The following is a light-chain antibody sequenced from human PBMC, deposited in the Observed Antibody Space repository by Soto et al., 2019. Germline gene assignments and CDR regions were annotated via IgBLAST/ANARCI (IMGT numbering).Light chain of an antibody. J-gene: IGKJ1*01. Sequence: IVLTQSPGTLSLSPGERATLSCRASQSVSSSYLAWYQQKPGQAPRLLIYGASSRATGIPDRFSGSGSGTDFSLTISRLEPEDFAVYYCQQYGSSPRTFGQGTKVAIK. CDR3: QQYGSSPRT. CDR1: QSVSSSY. CDR2: GAS. V-gene: IGKV3-20*01.